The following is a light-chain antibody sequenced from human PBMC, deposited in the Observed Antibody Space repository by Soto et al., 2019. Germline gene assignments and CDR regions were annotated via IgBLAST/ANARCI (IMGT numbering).Light chain of an antibody. CDR3: QQSYR. CDR2: AAS. CDR1: QSISSY. V-gene: IGKV1-39*01. J-gene: IGKJ5*01. Sequence: IQMTHSPSSLSASVGDRVTITCRASQSISSYLNWYQQKPGKAPKLLVCAASSLQSGVPSRFSGSGSGTDFTLTISSLQPEDFATYYCQQSYRFGQGTRLEIK.